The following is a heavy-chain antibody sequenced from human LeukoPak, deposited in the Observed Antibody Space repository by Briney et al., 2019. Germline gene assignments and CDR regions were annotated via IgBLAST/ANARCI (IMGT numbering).Heavy chain of an antibody. J-gene: IGHJ4*02. Sequence: SETLSLTCTVSGGSISSSSYYWGWIRQPPGKGLEWIGSIYYSGSTYYNPSLKSRVTISVDTSKNQFSLKLSSVTAADMAVYYCARDYYDSSGYLGGNFDYWGQGTLVTVSS. V-gene: IGHV4-39*07. CDR2: IYYSGST. D-gene: IGHD3-22*01. CDR1: GGSISSSSYY. CDR3: ARDYYDSSGYLGGNFDY.